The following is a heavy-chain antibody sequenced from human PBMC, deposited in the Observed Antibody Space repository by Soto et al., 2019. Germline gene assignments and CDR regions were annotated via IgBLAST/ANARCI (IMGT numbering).Heavy chain of an antibody. V-gene: IGHV3-30*18. D-gene: IGHD2-15*01. Sequence: VQLVESGGGVVQPGRSLRLSCAASGFTFSSYGMHWVRQAPGKGLEWVAVISYDGSNKYYADSVKGRFTISRDNSKNTLYLQMNSLRAEDAAVYYCAKDRGPYCSGGSCYCYYWGQGTLVTVSS. J-gene: IGHJ4*02. CDR2: ISYDGSNK. CDR3: AKDRGPYCSGGSCYCYY. CDR1: GFTFSSYG.